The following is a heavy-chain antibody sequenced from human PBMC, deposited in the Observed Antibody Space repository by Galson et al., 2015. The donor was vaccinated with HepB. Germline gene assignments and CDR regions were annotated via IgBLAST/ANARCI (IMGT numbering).Heavy chain of an antibody. CDR3: ARCKAGSDPDY. J-gene: IGHJ4*02. V-gene: IGHV1-46*01. Sequence: SVKVSCKASGYTFTSYFMHWVRQAPGQGLEWMGIINPSGGSASYAQKFQGRVTMTRDTATSTVYMELSSLRSEDTAVYYCARCKAGSDPDYWGQGTLVTVSS. CDR2: INPSGGSA. CDR1: GYTFTSYF.